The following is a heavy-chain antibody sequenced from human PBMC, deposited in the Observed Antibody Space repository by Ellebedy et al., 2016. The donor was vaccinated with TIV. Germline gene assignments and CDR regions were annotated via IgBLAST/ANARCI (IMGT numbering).Heavy chain of an antibody. Sequence: GSLRLSCAVYGGSFSGYYWSWVRQPPGKGLEWIGDVNQSGRTSYHPSLKSRVTISVDTSKNQFSLRLTSVTAADTAVYYCAEGRSGWYSFDYWGQGTLVTVSS. CDR3: AEGRSGWYSFDY. CDR1: GGSFSGYY. J-gene: IGHJ4*02. V-gene: IGHV4-34*01. D-gene: IGHD6-19*01. CDR2: VNQSGRT.